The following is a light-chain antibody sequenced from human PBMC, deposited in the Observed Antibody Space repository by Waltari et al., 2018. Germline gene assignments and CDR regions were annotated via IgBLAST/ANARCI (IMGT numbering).Light chain of an antibody. Sequence: QSALTQPASVSGSPGQSITISCTGSSSDVGSYTYVSWYQQHPGQVPTLIIYEVNRRPSGLSNRFSGSKSGNTASLTISGLQAEDEADYYCSSHTSSSTFVFGTGTKVDVL. CDR3: SSHTSSSTFV. J-gene: IGLJ1*01. CDR2: EVN. CDR1: SSDVGSYTY. V-gene: IGLV2-14*01.